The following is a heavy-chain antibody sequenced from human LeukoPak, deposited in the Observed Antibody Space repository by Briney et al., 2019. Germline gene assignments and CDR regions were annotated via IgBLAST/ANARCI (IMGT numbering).Heavy chain of an antibody. V-gene: IGHV3-66*01. D-gene: IGHD6-13*01. Sequence: GGSLRLSCAASGFTVSSNYMSGVRQAPGKGLEWVSVIYSGGTTYYADSVKGRFTISRDNSKNTLHLQMNSLRAEDTAVYYCARDKFGGSSSLIDYWGQGTLVTVSS. CDR2: IYSGGTT. J-gene: IGHJ4*02. CDR1: GFTVSSNY. CDR3: ARDKFGGSSSLIDY.